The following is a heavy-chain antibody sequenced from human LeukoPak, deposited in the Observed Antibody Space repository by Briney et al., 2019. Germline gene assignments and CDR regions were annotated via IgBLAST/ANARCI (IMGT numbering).Heavy chain of an antibody. D-gene: IGHD3-10*01. J-gene: IGHJ4*02. V-gene: IGHV6-1*01. Sequence: SQTLSLTCATSGDSVSSNSAAWNWIRQSPSRGLEWLGRTYYRSKWYNDYAVSVKSRITINPDTSKNQFSLQLNSVTPEDTAVYYCARGELLWFGEGFDYWGQGTLVTVSS. CDR2: TYYRSKWYN. CDR3: ARGELLWFGEGFDY. CDR1: GDSVSSNSAA.